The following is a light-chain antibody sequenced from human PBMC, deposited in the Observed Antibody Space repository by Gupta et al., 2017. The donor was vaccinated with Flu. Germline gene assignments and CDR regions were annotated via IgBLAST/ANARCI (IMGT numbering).Light chain of an antibody. CDR3: QQSYSMPRT. J-gene: IGKJ1*01. CDR2: AAV. V-gene: IGKV1-39*01. Sequence: DIQMTQSPSSLSASVGDRVIITCRASENIKSFLNWYQQKPGKAPKLLIYAAVTLQSGVPSRFTGSQXGTXFTLTVXSLQADDFASYFCQQSYSMPRTFGXGTRVEIK. CDR1: ENIKSF.